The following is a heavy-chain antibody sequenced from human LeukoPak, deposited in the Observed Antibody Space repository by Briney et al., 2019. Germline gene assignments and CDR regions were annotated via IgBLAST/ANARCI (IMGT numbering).Heavy chain of an antibody. D-gene: IGHD6-6*01. CDR1: GFTFSSYW. CDR3: ARRGTIAARLYYFDY. J-gene: IGHJ4*02. V-gene: IGHV3-7*01. CDR2: IKQDGSGK. Sequence: GGSLRLSCAASGFTFSSYWMSWVRQAPGKGLEWVANIKQDGSGKYYVDSVKGRFTISRDNAKNSLYLQMNSLRAEDTAVYYCARRGTIAARLYYFDYWGQGTLVTVSS.